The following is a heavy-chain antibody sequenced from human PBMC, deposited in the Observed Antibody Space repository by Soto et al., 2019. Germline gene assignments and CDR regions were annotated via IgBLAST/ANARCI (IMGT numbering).Heavy chain of an antibody. J-gene: IGHJ5*02. CDR1: GYTFTGYY. CDR2: INPNSGGT. Sequence: ASVKVSCKASGYTFTGYYMHWVRQAPGQGLEWMGWINPNSGGTNYAQKFQGRVTMTRDTSISTAYMELSRLRSDDTAVYYCARPDSGWYRTTWYDPWGQGTLVAVSS. CDR3: ARPDSGWYRTTWYDP. V-gene: IGHV1-2*02. D-gene: IGHD6-19*01.